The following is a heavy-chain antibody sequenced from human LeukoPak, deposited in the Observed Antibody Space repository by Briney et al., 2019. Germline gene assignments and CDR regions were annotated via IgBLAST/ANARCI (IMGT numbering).Heavy chain of an antibody. V-gene: IGHV4-59*01. J-gene: IGHJ5*02. Sequence: SETLSLTCSVAGGSISTYYWNWIRQPPGKGLEWIGHISYGNTDYNPSLKSRVTISVDTSKNQSSLKLTSVTAADTAVYYCARDKAHSYGRYFDPWGQGALVIVSS. CDR2: ISYGNT. CDR1: GGSISTYY. D-gene: IGHD5-18*01. CDR3: ARDKAHSYGRYFDP.